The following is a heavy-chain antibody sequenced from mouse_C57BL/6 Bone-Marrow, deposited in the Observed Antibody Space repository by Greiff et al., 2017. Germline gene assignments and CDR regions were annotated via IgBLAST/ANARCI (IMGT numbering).Heavy chain of an antibody. D-gene: IGHD1-1*01. CDR2: INPNDGST. J-gene: IGHJ4*01. Sequence: VQLQQSGPELVKPGASVKMSCKASGYTFTDYNMHWVKQSHGKSLEWIGYINPNDGSTSYNQKFKGKATLTVNTSSSTAYMELRSLTSEDSAVYYCARPESSVEGYAMDYWGQGTSVTVSS. V-gene: IGHV1-22*01. CDR1: GYTFTDYN. CDR3: ARPESSVEGYAMDY.